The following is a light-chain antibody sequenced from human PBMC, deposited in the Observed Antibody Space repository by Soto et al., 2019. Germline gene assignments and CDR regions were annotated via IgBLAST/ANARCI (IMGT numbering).Light chain of an antibody. CDR2: YDT. CDR3: QVWDSSSDRYV. Sequence: SYELTQPPSVSVAPGKTARITCGGNNIGSKSVHWYQQKPGQAPVVVIYYDTDRPSGIPERFSGSNSGNTATLTISRVEAGDEADYYCQVWDSSSDRYVFGPGTKVTVL. J-gene: IGLJ1*01. CDR1: NIGSKS. V-gene: IGLV3-21*04.